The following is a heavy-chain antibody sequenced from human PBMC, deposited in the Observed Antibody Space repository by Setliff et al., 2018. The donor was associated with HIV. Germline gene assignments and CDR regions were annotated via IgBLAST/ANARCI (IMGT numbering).Heavy chain of an antibody. D-gene: IGHD3-10*01. CDR2: IHYSGST. CDR3: AREAYFFASGTYYFDS. J-gene: IGHJ4*02. CDR1: GDFISSDYY. V-gene: IGHV4-38-2*02. Sequence: LSLTCTVSGDFISSDYYWGWIRQPPGKGLEWIGSIHYSGSTNYNPSLKSRVTISVDTSKNQFSLKLSSVTAADTALYFCAREAYFFASGTYYFDSWGQGALVTVSS.